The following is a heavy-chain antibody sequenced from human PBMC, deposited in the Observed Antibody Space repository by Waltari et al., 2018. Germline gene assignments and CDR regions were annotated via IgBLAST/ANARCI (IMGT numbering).Heavy chain of an antibody. CDR2: MQYRGST. V-gene: IGHV4-39*01. CDR1: GGSISTNYN. CDR3: VRIAFGDDGGNLQH. D-gene: IGHD4-17*01. J-gene: IGHJ1*01. Sequence: QLQLQESGPGLVQPSETLSLTCTVSGGSISTNYNWGWNRQPPGKGLEWMGNMQYRGSTFYNPSLESRVTISLDTSKNQFSLRLTSVGAADTAVYFCVRIAFGDDGGNLQHWGQGTLVTVSS.